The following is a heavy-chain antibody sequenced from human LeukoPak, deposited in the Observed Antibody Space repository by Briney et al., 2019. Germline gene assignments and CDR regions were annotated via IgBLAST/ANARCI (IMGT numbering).Heavy chain of an antibody. CDR3: ARDSCAGDCFNWFDP. V-gene: IGHV1-2*02. CDR2: IEPNSGGT. J-gene: IGHJ5*02. CDR1: GYTFTGYY. D-gene: IGHD2-21*01. Sequence: ASVKVSCKASGYTFTGYYIHWMRQAPGRGLEWMGWIEPNSGGTNYAQKFQGRVTMTRDTSISTASMQLSRLRSDDTAVYYCARDSCAGDCFNWFDPWGQGTLVTVSS.